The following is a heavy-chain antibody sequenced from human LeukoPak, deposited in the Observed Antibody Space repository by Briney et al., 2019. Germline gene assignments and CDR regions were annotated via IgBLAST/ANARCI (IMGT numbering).Heavy chain of an antibody. CDR2: IYYSGST. J-gene: IGHJ5*02. D-gene: IGHD4-17*01. CDR3: ARDKGDYGDYYWFDP. CDR1: GGSISSYY. Sequence: SETLSLTCTVSGGSISSYYWSWIRQPPGKGLEWIGYIYYSGSTNYNPSLKSRVTISVDTSKNQFSLKLSSVTAADTAVYYCARDKGDYGDYYWFDPWGQGTLVTVSS. V-gene: IGHV4-59*01.